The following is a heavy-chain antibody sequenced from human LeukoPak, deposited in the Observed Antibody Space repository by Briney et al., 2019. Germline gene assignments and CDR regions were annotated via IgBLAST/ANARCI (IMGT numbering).Heavy chain of an antibody. Sequence: GASVKVSCKASVYTFTGYYMHWVRQAPGQGLEWVGWINPNSGGTNYAQKFQGRVTMTRETSISTAYMELSRLRTDDMAVFFCFKLFDPWGQGTLVTVSS. V-gene: IGHV1-2*02. CDR3: FKLFDP. J-gene: IGHJ5*02. CDR2: INPNSGGT. CDR1: VYTFTGYY.